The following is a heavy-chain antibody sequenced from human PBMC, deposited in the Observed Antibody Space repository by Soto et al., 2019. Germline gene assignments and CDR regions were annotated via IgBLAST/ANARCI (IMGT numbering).Heavy chain of an antibody. V-gene: IGHV3-49*04. CDR1: GFTFNDYT. CDR3: TDRKLYTSLDFEY. J-gene: IGHJ4*02. Sequence: PGGSLRLSCTSSGFTFNDYTLSWVRQAPGKGLEWVGFIRSKAYGGTTEYAASVKGRFTISRDDSKSIAYLQMNSLKTEDTAVYYCTDRKLYTSLDFEYWGQGTLVTVSS. CDR2: IRSKAYGGTT. D-gene: IGHD2-8*01.